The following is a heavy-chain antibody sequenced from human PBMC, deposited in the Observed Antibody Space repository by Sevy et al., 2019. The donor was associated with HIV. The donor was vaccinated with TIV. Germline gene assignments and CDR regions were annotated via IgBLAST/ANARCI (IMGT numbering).Heavy chain of an antibody. CDR3: TRVDPYYEFGDV. CDR2: ITAYKDNT. Sequence: ASVKVSCKASGYTLNNYGISWVRQAPGQGLEWIGWITAYKDNTNYVQNFQGRVTMTTDTSTSTAYMEPRSLRSDDTAVYYCTRVDPYYEFGDVWGQGTTVTVS. CDR1: GYTLNNYG. J-gene: IGHJ6*02. V-gene: IGHV1-18*01. D-gene: IGHD3-3*01.